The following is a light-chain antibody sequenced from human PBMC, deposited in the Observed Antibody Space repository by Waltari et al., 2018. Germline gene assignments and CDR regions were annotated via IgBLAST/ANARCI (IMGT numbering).Light chain of an antibody. CDR2: WDN. J-gene: IGLJ3*02. Sequence: QSALTQPASVSGSPGQSITISCTGASIDVGSYNLVPWYQQHPAKAPKLMIYWDNKRPSGVSTRFSGSKSGNTASLTISGLQAEDEADYYCCSYAGSGTTWVFGGGTKLTVL. V-gene: IGLV2-23*01. CDR1: SIDVGSYNL. CDR3: CSYAGSGTTWV.